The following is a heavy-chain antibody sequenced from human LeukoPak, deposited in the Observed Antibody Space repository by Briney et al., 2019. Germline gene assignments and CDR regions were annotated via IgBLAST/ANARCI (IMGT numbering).Heavy chain of an antibody. Sequence: ASVKVSCKASGYTFTGYYMHWVRQAPGQGLEWMGWINPNSGGTNYAQKFQGRVTMTRDTSISTAYMELSRLRSDDTAVYYCARGAPAGSGSYYQEGFDYWGQGTLVTVSS. CDR3: ARGAPAGSGSYYQEGFDY. D-gene: IGHD3-10*01. CDR2: INPNSGGT. CDR1: GYTFTGYY. V-gene: IGHV1-2*02. J-gene: IGHJ4*02.